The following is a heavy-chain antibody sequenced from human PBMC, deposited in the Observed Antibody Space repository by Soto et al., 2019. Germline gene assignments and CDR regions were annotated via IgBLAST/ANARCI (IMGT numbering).Heavy chain of an antibody. Sequence: GGSLRLSCAASGFTFSSYAMSWVRQAPGKGLEWVSAISGSGGSTYYADSVKGRFTISRDNSKNTLYLQMNSLRAEDTAVYYCAKDTERQYSSGWYAVKEGGAFDYWGQGTLVTVSS. V-gene: IGHV3-23*01. J-gene: IGHJ4*02. D-gene: IGHD6-19*01. CDR2: ISGSGGST. CDR1: GFTFSSYA. CDR3: AKDTERQYSSGWYAVKEGGAFDY.